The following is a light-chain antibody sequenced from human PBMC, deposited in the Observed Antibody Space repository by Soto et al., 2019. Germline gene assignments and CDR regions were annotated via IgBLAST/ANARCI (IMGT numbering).Light chain of an antibody. V-gene: IGKV3-15*01. J-gene: IGKJ1*01. CDR2: GAS. CDR3: QQYNNWPPWT. Sequence: EIVMTQSPATLSVSPVERATLSCRASQSVSSNLAWYQQKPGQAPRLLIYGASTRATGIPARFSGSGSGTEFTLTISSLQSQDLAVYYCQQYNNWPPWTVGQGTKV. CDR1: QSVSSN.